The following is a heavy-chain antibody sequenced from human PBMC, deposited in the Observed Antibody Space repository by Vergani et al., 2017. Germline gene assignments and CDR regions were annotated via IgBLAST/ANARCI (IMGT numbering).Heavy chain of an antibody. CDR1: GFTVSSNY. V-gene: IGHV3-53*01. D-gene: IGHD3-22*01. Sequence: EVQLVESGGGLIQPGGSLRLSCAASGFTVSSNYMSWVRQAPGKGLEWVSVIYSGGSTYYADSVKGRFTISRDNSKNTLYLQMNSMRSEDTAVYYCARESDSYYYDSSGYYRSHAFDIWGQGTMVTVSS. CDR2: IYSGGST. J-gene: IGHJ3*02. CDR3: ARESDSYYYDSSGYYRSHAFDI.